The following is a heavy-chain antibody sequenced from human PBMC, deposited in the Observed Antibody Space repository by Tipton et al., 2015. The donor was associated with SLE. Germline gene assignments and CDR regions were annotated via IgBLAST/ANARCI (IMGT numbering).Heavy chain of an antibody. J-gene: IGHJ3*01. CDR1: GGSISSGGYS. D-gene: IGHD5-24*01. CDR2: IYHSGST. Sequence: TLSLTCTVSGGSISSGGYSWSWIRQPPGKGLEWIGYIYHSGSTYYNPSLKSRVTISVDRSKNQFSLNLSSVTAADTAVYYCARSRDGYNADAFDVWGQGTMVSVSS. CDR3: ARSRDGYNADAFDV. V-gene: IGHV4-30-2*01.